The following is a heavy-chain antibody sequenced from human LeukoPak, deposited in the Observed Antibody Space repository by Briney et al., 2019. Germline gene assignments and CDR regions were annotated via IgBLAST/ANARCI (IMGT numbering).Heavy chain of an antibody. D-gene: IGHD5-24*01. V-gene: IGHV1-69*05. CDR1: GGAFSSYA. CDR2: IIPIFGTA. CDR3: ARVRDELQLPKYFDY. Sequence: SVKASCKASGGAFSSYAISWVRQAPGQGLEWMGGIIPIFGTANYAQKFQGRVTITTDESTSTAYMELSSLRSEDTAVYYCARVRDELQLPKYFDYWGQRTLVTVSS. J-gene: IGHJ4*02.